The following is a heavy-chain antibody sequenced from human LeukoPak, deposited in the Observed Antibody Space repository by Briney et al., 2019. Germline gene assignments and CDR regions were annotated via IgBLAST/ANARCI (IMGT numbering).Heavy chain of an antibody. Sequence: SETLSLTCAVSGYSISSGYQWAWIRQPPGKGLEWIGSIYHSGSAHYNPSLKSRDTISVDTSNNQFSLKLSSVTAADTAVYYCARDPRWLTPDCTSTSCYENYFDPWGQGTLVTVSS. CDR1: GYSISSGYQ. D-gene: IGHD2-2*01. V-gene: IGHV4-38-2*02. CDR2: IYHSGSA. CDR3: ARDPRWLTPDCTSTSCYENYFDP. J-gene: IGHJ5*02.